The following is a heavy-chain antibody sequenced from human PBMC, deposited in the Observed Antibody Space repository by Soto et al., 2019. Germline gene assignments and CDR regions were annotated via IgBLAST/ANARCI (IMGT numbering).Heavy chain of an antibody. CDR2: IYSGGST. CDR1: GFTVSSNY. V-gene: IGHV3-53*02. D-gene: IGHD2-2*01. Sequence: EVQLVETGGGLIQPGGSLRLSCAASGFTVSSNYMSWVRQAPGKGLDWVSVIYSGGSTYYADSVKGRFTISRDNSKNTLYLQMNSLGAEDTVVYYCARRPSGSTAGTYYGMDVWGQGTTVTVSS. J-gene: IGHJ6*02. CDR3: ARRPSGSTAGTYYGMDV.